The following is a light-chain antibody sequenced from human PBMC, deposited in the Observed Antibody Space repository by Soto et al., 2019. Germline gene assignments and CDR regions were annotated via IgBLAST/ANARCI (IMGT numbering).Light chain of an antibody. Sequence: QSALTQPASVSGSPGQSVTISCTGSSSDVGGYQYVSWYQQHPGKAPKLIIYEVSNRPSGVSNRFSGSKSGNTASLTISGLQAEDEADYYCSSYTSSRTILYVFGTGTKVTVL. CDR2: EVS. CDR1: SSDVGGYQY. CDR3: SSYTSSRTILYV. V-gene: IGLV2-14*01. J-gene: IGLJ1*01.